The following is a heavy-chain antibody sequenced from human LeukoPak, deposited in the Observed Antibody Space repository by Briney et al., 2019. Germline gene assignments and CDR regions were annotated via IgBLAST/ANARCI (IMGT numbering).Heavy chain of an antibody. J-gene: IGHJ4*02. D-gene: IGHD6-13*01. CDR3: ARGSRAAAANFDY. Sequence: ETLSLTCTVTGGSISSYYWSWIRQPPGKGLEWIGYIYYSGTTNYNPSLKSRVTISVDTSKNQFSLKLYSVTAADTALYYCARGSRAAAANFDYWGQGTLVTVSS. CDR1: GGSISSYY. CDR2: IYYSGTT. V-gene: IGHV4-59*01.